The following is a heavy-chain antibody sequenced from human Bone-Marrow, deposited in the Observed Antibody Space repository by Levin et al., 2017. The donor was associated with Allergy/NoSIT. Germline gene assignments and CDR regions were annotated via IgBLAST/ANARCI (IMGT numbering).Heavy chain of an antibody. CDR3: ARDQFRRATIGARWFDP. CDR2: IKEDGSEK. D-gene: IGHD5-24*01. CDR1: GFTFSNSW. V-gene: IGHV3-7*01. Sequence: GGSLRLSCAASGFTFSNSWMSWVRQAPGKGLEWVANIKEDGSEKYYVDSVKGRFTISRDNAKNSLFVQRNSLRVEDTAVYYCARDQFRRATIGARWFDPWGQGTLVTVSS. J-gene: IGHJ5*02.